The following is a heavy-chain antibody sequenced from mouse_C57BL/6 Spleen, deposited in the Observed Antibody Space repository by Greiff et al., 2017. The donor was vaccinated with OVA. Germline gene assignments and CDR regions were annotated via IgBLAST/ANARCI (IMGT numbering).Heavy chain of an antibody. J-gene: IGHJ3*01. Sequence: QVQLQQSGAELARPGASVKLSCKASGYTFTSYGISWVKQRTGQGLEWIGEIYPRSGTTYYNEKFKGKATLTADKYSSTAYMQLRSLTSEDSAVYFCARGDGGFPFAYWGQGTLVTVSA. CDR3: ARGDGGFPFAY. CDR1: GYTFTSYG. CDR2: IYPRSGTT. D-gene: IGHD1-1*02. V-gene: IGHV1-81*01.